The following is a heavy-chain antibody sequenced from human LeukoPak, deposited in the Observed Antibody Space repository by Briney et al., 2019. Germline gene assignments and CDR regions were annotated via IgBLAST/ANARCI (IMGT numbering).Heavy chain of an antibody. D-gene: IGHD2-2*01. CDR3: ARDTDQNYYYYYMDV. CDR2: INSDGSIT. V-gene: IGHV3-74*01. J-gene: IGHJ6*03. CDR1: GFTFSSSW. Sequence: GGSLRLSCAASGFTFSSSWMHWVRQAPGKGLVWVSRINSDGSITIYADSVKGRFTISRDNAKNTLYLQMNSLRAEDTAVYYCARDTDQNYYYYYMDVWGKGTTVTISS.